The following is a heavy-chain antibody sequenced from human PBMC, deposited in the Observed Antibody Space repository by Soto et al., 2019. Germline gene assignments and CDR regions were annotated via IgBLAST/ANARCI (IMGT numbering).Heavy chain of an antibody. CDR1: RDSLSIYY. Sequence: QVQLRESGPRLVKPSETLSLTCTVSRDSLSIYYWTWVRQTPGKGLEWIGYIHYSGSTNYNASLKSRVTMSLDTPNNQFSLRPTSLTEADTALYYCARKYSGFDYWGQGVLVTVSS. CDR3: ARKYSGFDY. J-gene: IGHJ4*02. CDR2: IHYSGST. D-gene: IGHD2-21*01. V-gene: IGHV4-59*01.